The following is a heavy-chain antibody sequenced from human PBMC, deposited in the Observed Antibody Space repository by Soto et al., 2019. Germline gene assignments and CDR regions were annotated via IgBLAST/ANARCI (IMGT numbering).Heavy chain of an antibody. CDR1: GGTVASSHW. CDR3: ARGRYCLTGRCFPNWFDS. V-gene: IGHV4-4*02. Sequence: SETLSLTCGVSGGTVASSHWWSWVRQSPGGGLEWIGNVYHTGDTNFNPSLQSRVTISVDKSNNQFSLNVTSVTAADTAVYFCARGRYCLTGRCFPNWFDSCGQGALVTVSS. CDR2: VYHTGDT. J-gene: IGHJ5*01. D-gene: IGHD7-27*01.